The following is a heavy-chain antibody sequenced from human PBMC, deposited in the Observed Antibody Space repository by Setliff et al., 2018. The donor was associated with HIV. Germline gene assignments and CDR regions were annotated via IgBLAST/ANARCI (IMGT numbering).Heavy chain of an antibody. CDR1: GRSLSSYY. CDR2: INQSGST. Sequence: SETLSLTCAVYGRSLSSYYWSWIRQPPGKGLEWIGEINQSGSTNYNPSLKSRVTISVDTSKNQFSLKLSSVTAADTAVYYCARGVNPTYYDFWSGNYMRKYYYYYMDVWGKGTTVTVSS. CDR3: ARGVNPTYYDFWSGNYMRKYYYYYMDV. D-gene: IGHD3-3*01. V-gene: IGHV4-34*01. J-gene: IGHJ6*03.